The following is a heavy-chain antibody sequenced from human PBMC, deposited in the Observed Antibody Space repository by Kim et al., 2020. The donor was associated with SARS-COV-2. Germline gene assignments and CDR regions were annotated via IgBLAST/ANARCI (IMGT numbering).Heavy chain of an antibody. CDR1: GASMSSGGFF. J-gene: IGHJ3*02. CDR2: IFNTGSA. Sequence: SETLSLTCTVSGASMSSGGFFWSWIRQYPGKGLEWIGYIFNTGSAYYNPSLMSRVVMSVDKSKNQFSLKLTSVTAADTAMDYCAKGDGTLDVLDIWCRG. V-gene: IGHV4-31*03. CDR3: AKGDGTLDVLDI.